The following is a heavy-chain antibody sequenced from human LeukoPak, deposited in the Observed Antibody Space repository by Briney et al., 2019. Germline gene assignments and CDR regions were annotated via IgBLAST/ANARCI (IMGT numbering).Heavy chain of an antibody. CDR2: IYTSGST. J-gene: IGHJ4*02. Sequence: SETLSLTCTVSVGSISRYYWSWIRQPAGKGLEWIGRIYTSGSTNYNPSLKSRATMSVDTSKNQFSLKLSSVTAADTAVYYCAGGHYDFWSGYYTSFDYWGQGTLVTVSS. D-gene: IGHD3-3*01. CDR3: AGGHYDFWSGYYTSFDY. V-gene: IGHV4-4*07. CDR1: VGSISRYY.